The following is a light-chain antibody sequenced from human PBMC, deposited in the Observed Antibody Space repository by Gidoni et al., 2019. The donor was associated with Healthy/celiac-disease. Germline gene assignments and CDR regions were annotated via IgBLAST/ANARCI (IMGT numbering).Light chain of an antibody. CDR3: QQYNSYSYT. J-gene: IGKJ2*01. CDR2: DAS. CDR1: QSISSW. V-gene: IGKV1-5*01. Sequence: DTQMTQSPSTLSASVGDRVTITCRASQSISSWLAWYQQKPGKAPKLLIYDASSLERGVPSRFSGSGSGTEFTLTISSLQPDDFATYSCQQYNSYSYTFGQGTKLEIK.